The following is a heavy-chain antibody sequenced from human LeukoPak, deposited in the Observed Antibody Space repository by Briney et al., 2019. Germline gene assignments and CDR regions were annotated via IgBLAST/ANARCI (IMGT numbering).Heavy chain of an antibody. CDR2: IYYGGST. CDR3: ARHRYDILTGYVNWFDP. Sequence: PSQTLSLTCTVSGGSISSGGYYWSWIRQHPGKGLEGNGYIYYGGSTYYNPSLKSRVTISVDTSKNQFSLKLSSVTAADTAVYYCARHRYDILTGYVNWFDPWGQGTLVTVSS. V-gene: IGHV4-31*03. CDR1: GGSISSGGYY. J-gene: IGHJ5*02. D-gene: IGHD3-9*01.